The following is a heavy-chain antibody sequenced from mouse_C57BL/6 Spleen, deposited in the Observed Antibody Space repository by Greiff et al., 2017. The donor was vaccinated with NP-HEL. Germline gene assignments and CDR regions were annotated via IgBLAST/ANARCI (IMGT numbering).Heavy chain of an antibody. Sequence: EVKLVESGGGLVQPGGSMKLSCAASGFTFSDSWMDWVRQSPEKGLEWVAEIRTNANNHATYYAESVKGRFTISSDDSKTSDYLQMNSLRAEDAGIDCSTRGRSYYFDYWGQGTTLTVSS. CDR2: IRTNANNHAT. CDR3: TRGRSYYFDY. V-gene: IGHV6-6*01. CDR1: GFTFSDSW. J-gene: IGHJ2*01.